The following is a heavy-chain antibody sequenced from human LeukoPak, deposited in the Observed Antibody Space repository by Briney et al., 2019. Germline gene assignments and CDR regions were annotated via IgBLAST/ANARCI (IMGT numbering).Heavy chain of an antibody. Sequence: ASVKVSCKASGYTFTGYYMHWVRQAPGQGLEWMGWMNPNSGDTGYAQKFQGKVTLTRNTSISTAYMEVSSLRAEDTAVYYCARVRLDSQSSGYQVTDAFDIWGQGTMVTVSS. CDR2: MNPNSGDT. CDR3: ARVRLDSQSSGYQVTDAFDI. J-gene: IGHJ3*02. CDR1: GYTFTGYY. V-gene: IGHV1-8*02. D-gene: IGHD3-22*01.